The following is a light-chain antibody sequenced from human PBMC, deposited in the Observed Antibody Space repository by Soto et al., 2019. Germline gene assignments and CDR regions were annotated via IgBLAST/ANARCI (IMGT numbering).Light chain of an antibody. CDR3: HKRYNGGLT. CDR2: DGS. CDR1: QSGGIY. J-gene: IGKJ4*01. Sequence: EIVLTQSPATLSLSPGDRATLSCRASQSGGIYLAWYQQKPGQSPRLLIYDGSNSATGIPARFSGSGAGTEFTLTISSLEPEDFSVYYCHKRYNGGLTFGGGTKVEIK. V-gene: IGKV3-11*01.